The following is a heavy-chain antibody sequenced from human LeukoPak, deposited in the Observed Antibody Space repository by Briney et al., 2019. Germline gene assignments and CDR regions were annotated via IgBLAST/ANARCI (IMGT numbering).Heavy chain of an antibody. CDR2: ISGSGGST. V-gene: IGHV3-23*01. CDR3: AKDIRRAAVAGTGDY. Sequence: GGSLRLSCAASGFTFSSYAMSWVRRAPGKGLEWVSAISGSGGSTYYADSVKGRFTISRDNSKNTLYLQMNSLRAEDTAVYYCAKDIRRAAVAGTGDYWGQGTLVTVSS. D-gene: IGHD6-19*01. CDR1: GFTFSSYA. J-gene: IGHJ4*02.